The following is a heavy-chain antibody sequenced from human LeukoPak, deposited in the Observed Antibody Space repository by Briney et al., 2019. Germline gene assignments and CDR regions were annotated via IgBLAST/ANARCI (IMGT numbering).Heavy chain of an antibody. CDR3: ARDHYYDSSGYHYFDY. CDR1: GFTFDDYA. Sequence: GGSLRLSCAASGFTFDDYAMHWVRQAPGKGLEWVSGISWNSGRIGYADSVKGRLTISRDNAKNSLYLQMNSLRAEDTALYYCARDHYYDSSGYHYFDYWGLGTLVTVSS. J-gene: IGHJ4*02. V-gene: IGHV3-9*01. D-gene: IGHD3-22*01. CDR2: ISWNSGRI.